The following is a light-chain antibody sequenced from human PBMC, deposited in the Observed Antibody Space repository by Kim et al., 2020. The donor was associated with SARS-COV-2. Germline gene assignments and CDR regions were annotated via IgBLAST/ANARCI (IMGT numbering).Light chain of an antibody. CDR1: NLGGKS. V-gene: IGLV3-21*01. Sequence: AILTCEENNLGGKSFHWYPQNAGQSPVLVIRYDSDRPSGIPKRFSGSNSGNTATLTISGVEAGDEADYYCQVWNSDNDDRGVFGGGTQLTVL. J-gene: IGLJ3*02. CDR3: QVWNSDNDDRGV. CDR2: YDS.